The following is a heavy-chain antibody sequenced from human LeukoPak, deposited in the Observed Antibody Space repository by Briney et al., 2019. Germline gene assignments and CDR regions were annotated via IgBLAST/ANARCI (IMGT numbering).Heavy chain of an antibody. CDR1: GFTFSSYA. CDR2: ISYDGSKK. CDR3: AREVIGTPTMNWFDP. D-gene: IGHD2/OR15-2a*01. V-gene: IGHV3-30*04. Sequence: PGGSLRLSCAASGFTFSSYAMHWVRQAPGKGLEWVAVISYDGSKKYYADSVKGRFTISRDNSKNTLYLQMNSLRAEDTAVYYCAREVIGTPTMNWFDPWGQGTLVTVSS. J-gene: IGHJ5*02.